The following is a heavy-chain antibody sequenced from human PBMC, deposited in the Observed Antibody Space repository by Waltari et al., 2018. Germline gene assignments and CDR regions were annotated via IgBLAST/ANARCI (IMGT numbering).Heavy chain of an antibody. CDR1: GFTFDDYA. CDR2: ISWNSGSI. V-gene: IGHV3-9*01. D-gene: IGHD6-25*01. CDR3: ARRLY. J-gene: IGHJ3*01. Sequence: EVQLVESGGGLVQPGRSLRLSCAASGFTFDDYAMHWVRQAPGKGLEWVSGISWNSGSIGYADSVKGRFTISRDNAKNSLYLQMNSLRAEDTAVYYCARRLYWGQGTMVTVSS.